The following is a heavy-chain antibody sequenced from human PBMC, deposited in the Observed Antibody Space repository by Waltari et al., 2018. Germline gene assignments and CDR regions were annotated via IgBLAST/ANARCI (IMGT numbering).Heavy chain of an antibody. CDR2: IYHSGST. Sequence: QVQLQESGPGLVKPSETLSLTCAVSGYSISSGYYWGWIRQPPGKGLEWIGSIYHSGSTYYNPSLKSRVTISVDTSKNQFSLKLSSVTAADTAVYYCARADRSDGHSGYWGQGTLVTVSS. J-gene: IGHJ4*02. CDR1: GYSISSGYY. D-gene: IGHD3-10*01. CDR3: ARADRSDGHSGY. V-gene: IGHV4-38-2*01.